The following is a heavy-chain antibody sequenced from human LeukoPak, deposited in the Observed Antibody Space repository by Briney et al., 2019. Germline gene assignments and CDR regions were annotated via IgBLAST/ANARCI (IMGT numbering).Heavy chain of an antibody. J-gene: IGHJ4*02. CDR1: GFTFISYT. CDR2: ISGSGGST. CDR3: ATGAYGPEAY. D-gene: IGHD3-10*01. V-gene: IGHV3-23*01. Sequence: GGSLRLSCAASGFTFISYTMSWVRQAPGKGLEWVSAISGSGGSTYYADSVKGRFTISRDNSKNTLYLQMNSLRAEDTAVYYCATGAYGPEAYWGQGTLVTVSS.